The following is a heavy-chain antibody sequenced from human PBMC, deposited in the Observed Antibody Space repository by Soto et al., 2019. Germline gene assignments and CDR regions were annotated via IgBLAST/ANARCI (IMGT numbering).Heavy chain of an antibody. J-gene: IGHJ4*02. CDR3: AKVGERSRYSFDY. CDR1: GFTFNNYD. CDR2: ISGSGDKT. D-gene: IGHD2-21*01. Sequence: GGSLRLSCAASGFTFNNYDINWVRQAPGKGLEWVSAISGSGDKTYYADSVKGRFTISRDISKNMVYLQMDSLRADDTAVYYCAKVGERSRYSFDYCCKGLLVTVSS. V-gene: IGHV3-23*01.